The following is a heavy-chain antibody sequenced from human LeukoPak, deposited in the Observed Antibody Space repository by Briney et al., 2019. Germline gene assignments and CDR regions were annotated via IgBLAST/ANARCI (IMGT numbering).Heavy chain of an antibody. V-gene: IGHV3-48*03. CDR1: GFSFSVYE. CDR3: TTLTEASNFDY. D-gene: IGHD6-25*01. J-gene: IGHJ4*02. Sequence: PGGSLRLSCAASGFSFSVYEIHWVRQAPGKGLEWIADISSSGTTTYYADSVKGRFTISRDNAKNSLYLQMNSLGAEDTAVYYCTTLTEASNFDYWGQGTLVTVSS. CDR2: ISSSGTTT.